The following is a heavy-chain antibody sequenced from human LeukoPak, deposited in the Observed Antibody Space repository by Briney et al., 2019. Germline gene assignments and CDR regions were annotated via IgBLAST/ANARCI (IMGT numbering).Heavy chain of an antibody. D-gene: IGHD3-10*01. J-gene: IGHJ6*03. Sequence: SETLSLTCAVYGGSFSGYYWSWIRQPPGKGLEWIGEINHSGSTNYNPSLKSRVTISVDTSKNQFSLKLSSVTAADTAVYYCARVRSGGVGNYYYYYMDVWGKGTTVTVSS. CDR1: GGSFSGYY. CDR3: ARVRSGGVGNYYYYYMDV. V-gene: IGHV4-34*01. CDR2: INHSGST.